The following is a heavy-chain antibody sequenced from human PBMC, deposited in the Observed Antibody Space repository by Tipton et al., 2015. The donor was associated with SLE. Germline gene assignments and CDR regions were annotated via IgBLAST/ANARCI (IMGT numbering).Heavy chain of an antibody. CDR2: ISYDGSNK. CDR3: ARRAGDVDYYYYCAMDV. V-gene: IGHV3-30*19. D-gene: IGHD7-27*01. CDR1: GFTFSSFG. Sequence: SLRLSCAASGFTFSSFGMHWVRQAPGKGLEWVAVISYDGSNKYYADSVKGRFTISRDDSKNTLYLQLNSLRAEDTAVYYCARRAGDVDYYYYCAMDVWGQGTTVTVSS. J-gene: IGHJ6*02.